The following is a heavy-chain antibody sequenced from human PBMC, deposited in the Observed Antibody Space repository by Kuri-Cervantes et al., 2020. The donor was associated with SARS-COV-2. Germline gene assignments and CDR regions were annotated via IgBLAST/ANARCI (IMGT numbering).Heavy chain of an antibody. Sequence: GESLKISCAASGFTFSSYSMNWVRQAPGKGLEWVSSISSSSSYIYYADSVKGRFTISRDNAKNSLYLQMNSLGAEDTAVYYCASGEIAASGTIYYFDYWGQGTLVTVSS. D-gene: IGHD1-7*01. CDR2: ISSSSSYI. V-gene: IGHV3-21*01. CDR3: ASGEIAASGTIYYFDY. J-gene: IGHJ4*02. CDR1: GFTFSSYS.